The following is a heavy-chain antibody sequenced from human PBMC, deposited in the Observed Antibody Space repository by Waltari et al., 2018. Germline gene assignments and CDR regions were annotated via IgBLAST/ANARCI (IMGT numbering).Heavy chain of an antibody. CDR2: TYCRSKWYD. V-gene: IGHV6-1*01. CDR1: GDRVPTNRAA. CDR3: ARGQGSRLDY. Sequence: QVQLQQSGPGLVTPSQTLSLTCALSGDRVPTNRAAWNWIRQSPSRGLEWLGRTYCRSKWYDDYAVSVKSRITINPDTSKNQFSLQLNSVAPEDTAVYYCARGQGSRLDYWGQGTLVTVSS. J-gene: IGHJ4*02. D-gene: IGHD3-10*01.